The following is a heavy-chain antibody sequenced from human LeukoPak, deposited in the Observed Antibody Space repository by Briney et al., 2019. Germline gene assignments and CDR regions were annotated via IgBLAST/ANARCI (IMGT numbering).Heavy chain of an antibody. CDR1: GYTFTIYD. V-gene: IGHV1-8*01. CDR2: MNPNSGNT. D-gene: IGHD1-26*01. CDR3: ARDSKVGGAFDI. J-gene: IGHJ3*02. Sequence: ASVKLCCTSSGYTFTIYDINWVRQATGQGLEWMGWMNPNSGNTGYAQKFQGRVTMTRNTSISTAYMELSSLRSEDTAVYYCARDSKVGGAFDIWGQGTMVTVSS.